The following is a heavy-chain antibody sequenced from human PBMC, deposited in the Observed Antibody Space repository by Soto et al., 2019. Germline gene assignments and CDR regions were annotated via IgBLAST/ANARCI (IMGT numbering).Heavy chain of an antibody. CDR2: IYSGGST. D-gene: IGHD3-9*01. V-gene: IGHV3-66*01. CDR1: GFTVSSNY. J-gene: IGHJ6*03. CDR3: ARDILTGYYYYYYMDV. Sequence: PGGSLRLSCAASGFTVSSNYMSWVRQAPGKGLEWVSVIYSGGSTYYADSVKGRFTISRDNSKNTLYLQMNSLRAEDTAVYYCARDILTGYYYYYYMDVWGKGTTVTVSS.